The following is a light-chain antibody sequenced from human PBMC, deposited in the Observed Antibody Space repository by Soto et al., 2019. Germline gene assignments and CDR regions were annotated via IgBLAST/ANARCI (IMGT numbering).Light chain of an antibody. CDR1: QGIRND. CDR3: LQHNSYPCT. V-gene: IGKV1-17*01. Sequence: DIQMTQSPSSLSASVGARGTITCRASQGIRNDLSWYQQKPGKAPKRLISDPASLQSRVPSRFSGSRSWTEFTLPISSLQPADFATSYCLQHNSYPCTFGQGTKVDIK. J-gene: IGKJ1*01. CDR2: DPA.